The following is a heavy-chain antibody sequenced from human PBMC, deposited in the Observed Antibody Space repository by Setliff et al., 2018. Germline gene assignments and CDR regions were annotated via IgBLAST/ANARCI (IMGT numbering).Heavy chain of an antibody. CDR3: ASGLNWLSSTEFDY. CDR1: GYSISSGYY. Sequence: VSGYSISSGYYWGWIRQPPGKGLEWIGCIYYSGSTYYNPSLKSRVTISLDTSKNQSSLKLTSVTAADTAVYYCASGLNWLSSTEFDYWGQGTLVTVSS. V-gene: IGHV4-38-2*01. CDR2: IYYSGST. D-gene: IGHD1-20*01. J-gene: IGHJ4*02.